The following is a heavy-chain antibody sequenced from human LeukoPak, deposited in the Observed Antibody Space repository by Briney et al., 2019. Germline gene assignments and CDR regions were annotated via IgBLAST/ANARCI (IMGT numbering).Heavy chain of an antibody. V-gene: IGHV4-39*07. Sequence: PSETLSLTCTVSGGSISSSSYYWGWIRQPPGKGLEWIGSIYYSGSTYYNPSLKSRVTISVDTSKNQFSLKLSSVTAADTAVYYCARDGKTTVTTGINYYYGMDVWGQGTTVTVSS. J-gene: IGHJ6*02. CDR1: GGSISSSSYY. CDR2: IYYSGST. D-gene: IGHD4-17*01. CDR3: ARDGKTTVTTGINYYYGMDV.